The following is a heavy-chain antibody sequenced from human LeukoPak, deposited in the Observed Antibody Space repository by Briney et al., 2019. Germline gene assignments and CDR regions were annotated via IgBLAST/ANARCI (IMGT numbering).Heavy chain of an antibody. D-gene: IGHD6-13*01. J-gene: IGHJ4*02. CDR2: INHSGST. CDR3: ARGPPDSSSCYFDY. V-gene: IGHV4-34*01. Sequence: SETLSLTCAVYGGPFSGYYWSWIRQPPGKGLEWIGEINHSGSTNYNPSLKSRVTISVDTSKNQFSLKLSSVTAADTAVYYCARGPPDSSSCYFDYGGQEPLVTVPS. CDR1: GGPFSGYY.